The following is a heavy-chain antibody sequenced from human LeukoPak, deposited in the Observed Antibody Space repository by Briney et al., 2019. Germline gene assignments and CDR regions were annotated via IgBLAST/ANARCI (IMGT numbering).Heavy chain of an antibody. CDR1: GGSISSRSYY. J-gene: IGHJ5*02. Sequence: SETLSLTCTVSGGSISSRSYYWGWIRQPPGKGLEWIGIIYYSGSTYSNPSLRSRVTISVDTSKNQFSLKLSSVTAADTAVYYCARGYYYGSGSYQGNWFDPWGQGTLVTVSS. CDR2: IYYSGST. V-gene: IGHV4-39*07. CDR3: ARGYYYGSGSYQGNWFDP. D-gene: IGHD3-10*01.